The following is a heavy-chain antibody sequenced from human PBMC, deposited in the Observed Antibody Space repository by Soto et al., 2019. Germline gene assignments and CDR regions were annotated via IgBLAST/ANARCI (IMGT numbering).Heavy chain of an antibody. V-gene: IGHV3-21*01. D-gene: IGHD5-18*01. J-gene: IGHJ4*02. CDR2: IGANTNYM. CDR3: ARDYSSYGPFDY. Sequence: PGGSLRLSCAASGFTFSNYALSWVRQAPGKGLEWVSSIGANTNYMYYRDSVKGRFTISRDNAENSLFLQMNSLRAEDTAVYYCARDYSSYGPFDYWGQGTPVTVSS. CDR1: GFTFSNYA.